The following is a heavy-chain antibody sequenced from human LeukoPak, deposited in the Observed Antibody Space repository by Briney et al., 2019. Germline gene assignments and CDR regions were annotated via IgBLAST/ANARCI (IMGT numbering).Heavy chain of an antibody. CDR3: ARSGWAYCGGDCSWAFDI. CDR1: GYTFTSYY. Sequence: ASVKVSCKASGYTFTSYYMHWVRQAPGQGLEWMGIINPSGGSTSYAQKFQGRVTMTRDMSTSTVYMELSSLRSEDTAVYYCARSGWAYCGGDCSWAFDIWGQGTMVTVSS. J-gene: IGHJ3*02. CDR2: INPSGGST. D-gene: IGHD2-21*02. V-gene: IGHV1-46*01.